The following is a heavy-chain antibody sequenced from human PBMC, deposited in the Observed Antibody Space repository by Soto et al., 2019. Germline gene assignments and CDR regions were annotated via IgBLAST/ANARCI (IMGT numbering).Heavy chain of an antibody. D-gene: IGHD3-10*01. CDR3: ARSRITMVRGVGGWFDP. CDR1: GYSFTSYW. CDR2: IYPGDSDT. J-gene: IGHJ5*02. Sequence: GESLKISCKGSGYSFTSYWIGWVRQMPGKGLEWMGIIYPGDSDTRYSPSFQGQVTISADKSISTAYLQWSSLKASDTAMYYCARSRITMVRGVGGWFDPWGQGTLVTVSS. V-gene: IGHV5-51*01.